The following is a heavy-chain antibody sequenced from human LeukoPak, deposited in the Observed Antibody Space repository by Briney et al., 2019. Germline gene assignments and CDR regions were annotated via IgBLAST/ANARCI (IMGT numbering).Heavy chain of an antibody. CDR3: ARDDFWSGYWRYYYYGMDV. J-gene: IGHJ6*02. Sequence: GGSLRLSCAASGFTFSSYAMHWVRQAPGKGLEWVAVISYDGSNKYYADSVKGRFTISRDNSKNTLYLQMNSLRAEDTAVYYCARDDFWSGYWRYYYYGMDVWGQGTTVTVSS. CDR2: ISYDGSNK. V-gene: IGHV3-30-3*01. CDR1: GFTFSSYA. D-gene: IGHD3-3*01.